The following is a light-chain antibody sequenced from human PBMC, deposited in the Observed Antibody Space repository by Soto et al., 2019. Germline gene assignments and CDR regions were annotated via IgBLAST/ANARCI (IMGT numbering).Light chain of an antibody. CDR3: QQLSTYPYT. J-gene: IGKJ2*01. V-gene: IGKV1-9*01. CDR2: AVS. CDR1: QSVSRY. Sequence: DIQMTQSPSSLSASIGDRVTITCRASQSVSRYLAWYQQQPGKAPKLLIYAVSTLQKGIPPRFSGSASGTEFTLTISSLQPEDFATYYCQQLSTYPYTFGQGTKLDI.